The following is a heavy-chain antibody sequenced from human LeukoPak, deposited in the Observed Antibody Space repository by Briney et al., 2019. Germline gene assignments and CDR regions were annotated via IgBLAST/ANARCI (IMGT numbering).Heavy chain of an antibody. Sequence: GGSLRLSCAASGLTFSSHWMHWVRQAPGKGLVWVSRITNDGSSTTYADSVKGRFTISRDNAKNMLYLQVNSLRAEDTAVYFCAKVKWKLIGYFDYWGQGTLVTVSS. D-gene: IGHD1-20*01. J-gene: IGHJ4*02. CDR2: ITNDGSST. CDR3: AKVKWKLIGYFDY. CDR1: GLTFSSHW. V-gene: IGHV3-74*01.